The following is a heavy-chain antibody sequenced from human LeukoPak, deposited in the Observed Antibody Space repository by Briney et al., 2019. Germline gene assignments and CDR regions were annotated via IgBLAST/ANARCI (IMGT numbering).Heavy chain of an antibody. V-gene: IGHV3-43D*04. Sequence: GGSLRLSCAASGFTFDDYAMHWARQAPGKGLEWVSLISWDGGSTYYADSVKGRFTISRDNSKNSLYLQMNSLRAEDTALYYCAKDQRPGLYCSSTSCYSPSVFDYWGQGTLVTVSS. D-gene: IGHD2-2*01. J-gene: IGHJ4*02. CDR3: AKDQRPGLYCSSTSCYSPSVFDY. CDR1: GFTFDDYA. CDR2: ISWDGGST.